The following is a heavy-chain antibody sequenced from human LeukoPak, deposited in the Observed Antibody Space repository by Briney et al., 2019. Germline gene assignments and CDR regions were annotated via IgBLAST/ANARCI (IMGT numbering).Heavy chain of an antibody. CDR1: GFTFSSNA. J-gene: IGHJ3*02. Sequence: GGSLRLSCAASGFTFSSNAMSWVRQAPGKGLEWVSAIGDSDGGTYYADSVKGRFTISRDNSKNTLYLQMNSLRAEDTAAYYCAKDAGWGVATHFDIWGQGTMVTVSS. V-gene: IGHV3-23*01. CDR3: AKDAGWGVATHFDI. D-gene: IGHD5-12*01. CDR2: IGDSDGGT.